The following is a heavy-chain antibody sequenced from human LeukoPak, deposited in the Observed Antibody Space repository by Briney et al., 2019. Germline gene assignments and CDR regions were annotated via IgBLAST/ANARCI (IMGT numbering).Heavy chain of an antibody. V-gene: IGHV1-69*13. J-gene: IGHJ6*02. CDR3: AREKVSDFWSGYPMDV. CDR2: IIPIFGTA. D-gene: IGHD3-3*01. Sequence: SVKVSCKASGGTFSSYAISWVRQAPGQGLEWMGGIIPIFGTANYAQKFRGRVTITADESTSTAYMELSSLRSEDTAVYYCAREKVSDFWSGYPMDVWGQGTTVTVSS. CDR1: GGTFSSYA.